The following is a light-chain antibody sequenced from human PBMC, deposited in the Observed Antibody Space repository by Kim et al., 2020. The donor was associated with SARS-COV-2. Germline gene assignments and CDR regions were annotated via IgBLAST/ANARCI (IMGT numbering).Light chain of an antibody. Sequence: ASVGARVTITCRASQSISSWLAWYQPKPGKAPKLLIYQASTLESGVPSRVSGSGSETEFTLTISSLQPDDFATYYCQQYDSYPGTFGKGTKVDIK. V-gene: IGKV1-5*03. CDR1: QSISSW. J-gene: IGKJ1*01. CDR3: QQYDSYPGT. CDR2: QAS.